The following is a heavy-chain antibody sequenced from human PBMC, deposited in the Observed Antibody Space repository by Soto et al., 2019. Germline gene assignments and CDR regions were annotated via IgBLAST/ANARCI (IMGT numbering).Heavy chain of an antibody. Sequence: QLQLQESGPGLVKPSETLSLTCTVSGGSISSSSYYWGWIRQPPGKGLEWIGSIYYSGSTYYNPSLKSQVTISVDTSKNQFSLKLSSVTAADTAVYYCARPNVDTAMTGYYFDYWGQGTLVTVSS. CDR2: IYYSGST. CDR1: GGSISSSSYY. D-gene: IGHD5-18*01. J-gene: IGHJ4*02. CDR3: ARPNVDTAMTGYYFDY. V-gene: IGHV4-39*01.